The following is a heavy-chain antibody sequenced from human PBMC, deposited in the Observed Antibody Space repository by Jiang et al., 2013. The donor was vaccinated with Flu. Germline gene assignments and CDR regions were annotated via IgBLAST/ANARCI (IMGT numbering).Heavy chain of an antibody. V-gene: IGHV3-21*01. D-gene: IGHD3-22*01. CDR3: AREIHYYDSSGYYEGDAFDI. CDR2: ISSSSSYI. CDR1: GFTFSSYS. Sequence: VQLLESGGGLVKPGGSLRLSCAASGFTFSSYSMNWVRQAPGKGLEWVSSISSSSSYIYYADSVKGRFTISRDNAKNSLYLQMNSLRAGDTAVYYCAREIHYYDSSGYYEGDAFDIWGQGTMVTISS. J-gene: IGHJ3*02.